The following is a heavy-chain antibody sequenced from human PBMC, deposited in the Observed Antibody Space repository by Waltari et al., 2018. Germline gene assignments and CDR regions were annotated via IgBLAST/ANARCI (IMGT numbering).Heavy chain of an antibody. CDR1: GGSISSYY. Sequence: QVQLQESGPGLVKPSETLSLTCTVSGGSISSYYWSWIRQPPGKGLEWIGYIYYSGSTNYSPALKSRVTISVDTSKNQFSLKLSSVTAADTAVYYCVRGGSSGLGGYYYGVDVWGQGTTVTVSS. D-gene: IGHD3-22*01. CDR3: VRGGSSGLGGYYYGVDV. V-gene: IGHV4-59*01. CDR2: IYYSGST. J-gene: IGHJ6*02.